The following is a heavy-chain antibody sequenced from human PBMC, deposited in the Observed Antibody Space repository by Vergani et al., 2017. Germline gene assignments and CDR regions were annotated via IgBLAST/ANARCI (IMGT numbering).Heavy chain of an antibody. V-gene: IGHV3-11*04. CDR3: AKNPGISTTRHYYAMDV. Sequence: LEESGGGSVKPGGSLRLSCAASGFKFSDHYMSWIRQAPGKGLEWVSHISPGASTVSYTDSVTGRFTVSRDNGNNSLTLDMTTLRVEDTAVCYCAKNPGISTTRHYYAMDVWGQGTTVTVSS. CDR2: ISPGASTV. D-gene: IGHD1-1*01. CDR1: GFKFSDHY. J-gene: IGHJ6*02.